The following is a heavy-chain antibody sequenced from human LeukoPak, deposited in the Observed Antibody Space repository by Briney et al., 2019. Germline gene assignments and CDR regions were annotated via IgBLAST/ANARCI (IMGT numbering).Heavy chain of an antibody. CDR1: GFTFSSYS. CDR2: ISSSSSYI. Sequence: GGSLRLSCAASGFTFSSYSMNWVRQARGQGLEWVSSISSSSSYIYYADSVKGRFTTSRDNAKNSLYLQMNSLRAEDTAVYYCARDYITGEGLDYWGQETLVTVSS. V-gene: IGHV3-21*01. J-gene: IGHJ4*02. CDR3: ARDYITGEGLDY. D-gene: IGHD3-3*01.